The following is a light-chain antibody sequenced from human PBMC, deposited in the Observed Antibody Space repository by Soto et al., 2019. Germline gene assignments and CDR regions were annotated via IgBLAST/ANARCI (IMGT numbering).Light chain of an antibody. CDR1: SSDVGSYNY. CDR3: SSHTSGSTLVV. V-gene: IGLV2-14*01. CDR2: EVT. J-gene: IGLJ2*01. Sequence: QSALTQPASVSGSPGQSITIPCTGTSSDVGSYNYVSWYQHHPGKAPKLIIYEVTNRPSGVSDRFSGSKSGNTASLTISGLQAEDEADYYCSSHTSGSTLVVFGGGTKPPS.